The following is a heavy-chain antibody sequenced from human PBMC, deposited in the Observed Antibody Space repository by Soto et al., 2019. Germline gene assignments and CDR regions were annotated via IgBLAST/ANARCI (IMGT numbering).Heavy chain of an antibody. J-gene: IGHJ4*02. D-gene: IGHD1-26*01. V-gene: IGHV1-3*01. CDR3: ARDDAGFSGRHYIDYFNY. CDR1: EYTFTNYA. Sequence: ASVKVSCKASEYTFTNYALHWVRQAPGQRLEWMGWINAGNGNTKYSQKFQGRVTITRDTSAGTVYMQLSSLTSEDTAVYYCARDDAGFSGRHYIDYFNYWGQGDLVTVSS. CDR2: INAGNGNT.